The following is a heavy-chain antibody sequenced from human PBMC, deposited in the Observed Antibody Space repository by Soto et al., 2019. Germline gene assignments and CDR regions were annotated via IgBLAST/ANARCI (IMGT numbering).Heavy chain of an antibody. V-gene: IGHV3-15*01. D-gene: IGHD5-18*01. CDR1: GFTFSNAW. Sequence: EVQLVESGGGLVKPGGSLRLSCAASGFTFSNAWMSWVRQAPGKGLEWVGRIKSKTDGGTTDYAAPVKGRFTISRDDSKNTLYLQMNSLKTEDTAVYYCTTEFIYSYGSDDFDYWGQGTLVTVSS. CDR2: IKSKTDGGTT. J-gene: IGHJ4*02. CDR3: TTEFIYSYGSDDFDY.